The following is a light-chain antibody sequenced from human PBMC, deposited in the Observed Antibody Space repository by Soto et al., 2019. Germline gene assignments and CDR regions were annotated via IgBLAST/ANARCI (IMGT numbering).Light chain of an antibody. CDR1: QDFNNR. CDR2: AAS. J-gene: IGKJ2*03. CDR3: QQANRFPYS. Sequence: DIQMSQSPSSVSASVGDRVTITCWASQDFNNRLAWYQQTPGKAPKLLIYAASSLQPGVPSRFSGSGSGTDFTLTISSLQPEDFATYYCQQANRFPYSFGQGTKLEMK. V-gene: IGKV1-12*01.